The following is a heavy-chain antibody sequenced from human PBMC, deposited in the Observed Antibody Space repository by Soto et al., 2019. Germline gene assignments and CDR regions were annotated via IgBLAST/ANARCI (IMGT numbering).Heavy chain of an antibody. J-gene: IGHJ6*03. Sequence: GGSLRLSCAASGFTFSSYWMSWVRQAPGKGLEWVANIKQDGSEKYYVDSVKGRFTISRNNAKNSLYLQRNSLRAEDTAGFYCARVNDGFGDTGLTTPEKGLYYYYYMDVWGKGTTVTISS. CDR3: ARVNDGFGDTGLTTPEKGLYYYYYMDV. D-gene: IGHD3-10*01. CDR1: GFTFSSYW. V-gene: IGHV3-7*01. CDR2: IKQDGSEK.